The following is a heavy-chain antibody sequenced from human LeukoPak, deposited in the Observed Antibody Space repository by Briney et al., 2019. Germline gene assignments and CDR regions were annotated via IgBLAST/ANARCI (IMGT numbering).Heavy chain of an antibody. D-gene: IGHD6-13*01. CDR3: AKKNKYSSSWRLSGFDY. J-gene: IGHJ4*02. Sequence: GGSLRLSCAASGFTFSSYAMSWVRQAPGKGLEWVSAISGSGGSTYYADSVKGRFTISRDNSKNTLYLQMNSLRAEDTAVYYCAKKNKYSSSWRLSGFDYWGQGTLVTVSS. CDR2: ISGSGGST. V-gene: IGHV3-23*01. CDR1: GFTFSSYA.